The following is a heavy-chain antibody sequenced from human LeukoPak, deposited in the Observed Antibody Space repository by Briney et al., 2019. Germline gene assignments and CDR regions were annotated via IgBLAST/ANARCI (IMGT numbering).Heavy chain of an antibody. CDR1: GFTFSSYE. Sequence: GGSLRLSCAASGFTFSSYEMNWVRQAPGKGLEWVSYISSSGSTIYYADSVKGRFTISRDNAKNSLYLQMNSLRAEDTAVYYCARDVRYYDILTGYYYYYMDVWGKGTTVTVSS. J-gene: IGHJ6*03. V-gene: IGHV3-48*03. CDR3: ARDVRYYDILTGYYYYYMDV. CDR2: ISSSGSTI. D-gene: IGHD3-9*01.